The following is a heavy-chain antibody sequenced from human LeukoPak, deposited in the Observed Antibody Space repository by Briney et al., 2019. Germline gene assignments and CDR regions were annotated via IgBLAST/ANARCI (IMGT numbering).Heavy chain of an antibody. CDR3: ARGDQLRYFDWLLSPWGY. Sequence: ASVKVSCKASGYTFTSYDINWVRQATGQGLEWMGWMNPNSGNTGYAQKFQGRVTMTRNTSISTAYMELSSLRAEDTAVYYCARGDQLRYFDWLLSPWGYWGQGTLVTVSS. CDR1: GYTFTSYD. D-gene: IGHD3-9*01. J-gene: IGHJ4*02. V-gene: IGHV1-8*01. CDR2: MNPNSGNT.